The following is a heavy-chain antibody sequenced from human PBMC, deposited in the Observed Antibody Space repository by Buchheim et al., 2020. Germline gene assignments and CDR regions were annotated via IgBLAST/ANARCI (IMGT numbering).Heavy chain of an antibody. CDR2: IHGGGTT. CDR3: ASRPDGDYPSFDF. Sequence: EVHLVESGGDLVQPGESLGLSCAASGFTVNNKYMTWVRQAPGKGLECVSIIHGGGTTYYAESVKGRFTISRDNSRNILYLHMNSLRVEDTAVYYCASRPDGDYPSFDFWGLGTL. J-gene: IGHJ4*02. V-gene: IGHV3-66*01. D-gene: IGHD4-17*01. CDR1: GFTVNNKY.